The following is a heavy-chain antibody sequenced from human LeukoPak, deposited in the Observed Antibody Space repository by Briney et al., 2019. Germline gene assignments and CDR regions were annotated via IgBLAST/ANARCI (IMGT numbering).Heavy chain of an antibody. CDR2: VYYSGST. Sequence: SETLSLTCTVSGGSASSGSYYWSWIRQPPGKELEWIGDVYYSGSTDYNPSLKSRVTISVDTSKNQFSLKLSSVTAADSALYYCARHPSGWFDPWGQGTLVTVSS. J-gene: IGHJ5*02. CDR3: ARHPSGWFDP. CDR1: GGSASSGSYY. D-gene: IGHD6-25*01. V-gene: IGHV4-61*01.